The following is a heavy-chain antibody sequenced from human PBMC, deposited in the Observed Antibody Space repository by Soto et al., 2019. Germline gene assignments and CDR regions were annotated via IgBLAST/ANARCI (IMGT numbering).Heavy chain of an antibody. Sequence: QVQLVQSGAEVKKPGASVKVSCKASGYAFSTYGISWVRQAPGQGLEWMGWVSGYTGNRNYAQKFQDRVTMTTDTSTSTAYMELRSLRSDDTAVCFCARGAAAVWFDPWGQGTLVTVSS. CDR1: GYAFSTYG. CDR2: VSGYTGNR. J-gene: IGHJ5*02. V-gene: IGHV1-18*01. D-gene: IGHD6-13*01. CDR3: ARGAAAVWFDP.